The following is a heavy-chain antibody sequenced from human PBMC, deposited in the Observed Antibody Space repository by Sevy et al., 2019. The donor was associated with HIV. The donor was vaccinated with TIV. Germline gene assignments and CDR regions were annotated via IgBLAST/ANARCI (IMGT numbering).Heavy chain of an antibody. Sequence: SETLSLTCTVSGGSISSYYWSWIRQPPGKGLEWIGYIYYSGSTNYNPSLKSRVTISVDTSKNQFSLNLSSVTAADTAVYYCARDFGAQLGRPLPKGNYYYYMDVWGKGTTVTVSS. J-gene: IGHJ6*03. CDR1: GGSISSYY. CDR2: IYYSGST. CDR3: ARDFGAQLGRPLPKGNYYYYMDV. V-gene: IGHV4-59*01. D-gene: IGHD6-6*01.